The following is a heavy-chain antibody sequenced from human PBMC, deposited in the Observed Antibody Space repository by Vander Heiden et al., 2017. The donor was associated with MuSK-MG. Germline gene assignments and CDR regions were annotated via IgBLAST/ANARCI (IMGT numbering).Heavy chain of an antibody. Sequence: EVQLLESGGGLVKPGGSLRLSCAASGFTSSRNSMNWVRQAAGRWLEWVSSISSSSSYIYYADSVKGRFTISRDNAKNSLYLQMNSLRAEDTAVYYCARGMGQWRPRGRWFDPWGQGPLVTVSS. CDR2: ISSSSSYI. D-gene: IGHD6-19*01. CDR3: ARGMGQWRPRGRWFDP. J-gene: IGHJ5*02. CDR1: GFTSSRNS. V-gene: IGHV3-21*01.